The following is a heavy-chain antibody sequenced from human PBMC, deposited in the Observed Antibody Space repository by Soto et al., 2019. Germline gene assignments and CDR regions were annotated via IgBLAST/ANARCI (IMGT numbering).Heavy chain of an antibody. Sequence: SETLSLTCTVSGGSISSYYWSWIRQPPGRGLEWIGYIYYSGSTNYNPSLKSRVTISVDTSKNQFSLKLSSVTAADTAVYYCARDRLSITIFGVDYYGMDVWGQGTTVTVSS. J-gene: IGHJ6*02. V-gene: IGHV4-59*01. CDR3: ARDRLSITIFGVDYYGMDV. CDR2: IYYSGST. D-gene: IGHD3-3*01. CDR1: GGSISSYY.